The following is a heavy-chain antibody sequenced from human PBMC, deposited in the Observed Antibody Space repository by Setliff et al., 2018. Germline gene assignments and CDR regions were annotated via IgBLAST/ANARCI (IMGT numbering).Heavy chain of an antibody. CDR1: GGTFSNYD. CDR2: IIPIFGTT. D-gene: IGHD3-22*01. V-gene: IGHV1-69*05. J-gene: IGHJ6*03. CDR3: AREGVDSRSSTDYRYYMDV. Sequence: SVKVSCKASGGTFSNYDISWVRQAPGQGLEWMGGIIPIFGTTNYAQKFQGRVTIITDESTSTAYMGLSSLRSEDTAVYFCAREGVDSRSSTDYRYYMDVWGKGTTVTVSS.